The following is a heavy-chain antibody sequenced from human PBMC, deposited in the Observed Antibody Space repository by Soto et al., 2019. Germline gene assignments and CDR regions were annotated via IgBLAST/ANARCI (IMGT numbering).Heavy chain of an antibody. J-gene: IGHJ3*02. CDR3: ARRSDSSGWYGGAFDI. Sequence: QVQLVQSGAEVKKPGSSVKVSCTASGGTFSSYAISWVRQAPGQGLEWMGGIIPIFGTANYAQKFQGRVTITADESTSTAYMELSSLRSEDTAVYYCARRSDSSGWYGGAFDIWGQGTMVTVSS. D-gene: IGHD6-19*01. V-gene: IGHV1-69*01. CDR2: IIPIFGTA. CDR1: GGTFSSYA.